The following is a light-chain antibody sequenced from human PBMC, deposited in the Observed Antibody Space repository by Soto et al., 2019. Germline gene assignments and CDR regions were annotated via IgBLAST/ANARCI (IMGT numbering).Light chain of an antibody. CDR2: ENN. V-gene: IGLV1-51*02. Sequence: QSVLTQPPSVSAAPGQKVTISCSGSSSNIGNNYVSWYQQLPGTAPKLLIYENNKRPSGIPDRFSGSKSGTSATLGITGLQTGDEADYYCGTWDSSLSAGVFGGGTKRPVL. J-gene: IGLJ3*02. CDR3: GTWDSSLSAGV. CDR1: SSNIGNNY.